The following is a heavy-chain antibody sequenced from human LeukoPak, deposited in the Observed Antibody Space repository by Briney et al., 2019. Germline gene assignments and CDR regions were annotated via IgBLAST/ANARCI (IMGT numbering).Heavy chain of an antibody. J-gene: IGHJ4*02. Sequence: SETLSLTCTVSGGSISSHYWGWIRQPPEKGLEWIGYIYYSGSTNYNPSLKSRVTISVDTSKNQFSLKLSSVTAADTAVYYCARDGDYRFDYWGQGTLVTVSS. CDR1: GGSISSHY. CDR3: ARDGDYRFDY. V-gene: IGHV4-59*11. CDR2: IYYSGST. D-gene: IGHD4-17*01.